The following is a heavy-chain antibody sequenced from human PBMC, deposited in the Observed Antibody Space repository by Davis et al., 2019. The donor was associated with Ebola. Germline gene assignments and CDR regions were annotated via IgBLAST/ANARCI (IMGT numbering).Heavy chain of an antibody. V-gene: IGHV4-59*01. CDR2: IYYSGST. J-gene: IGHJ4*02. Sequence: GSLRPSCTLPGGTISSYYWSWLRQPPGKGLEWIGYIYYSGSTNYNPSLKSRVTISVDTSKNQFSLKLSSLTAADTAVYYCARVGDLFDYWGQGTLVTVSS. CDR3: ARVGDLFDY. CDR1: GGTISSYY. D-gene: IGHD4-17*01.